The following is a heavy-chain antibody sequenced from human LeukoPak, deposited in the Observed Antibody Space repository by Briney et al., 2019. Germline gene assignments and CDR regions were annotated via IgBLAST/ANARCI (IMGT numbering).Heavy chain of an antibody. CDR2: IKSKTDDGTT. CDR3: TTDPLFDY. J-gene: IGHJ4*02. CDR1: GFTFHCYA. V-gene: IGHV3-15*01. Sequence: GSLSLYCAASGFTFHCYAMRWVRQAPGKGPEWVGRIKSKTDDGTTDYAAPVKGRFTVSRDNSKITLYLQMNSLKTEDTAVYYCTTDPLFDYWGQGTLVTVSS.